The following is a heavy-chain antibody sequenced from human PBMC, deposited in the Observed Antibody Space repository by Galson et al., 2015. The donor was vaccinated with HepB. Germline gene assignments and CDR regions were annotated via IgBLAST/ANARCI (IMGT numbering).Heavy chain of an antibody. V-gene: IGHV4-59*01. CDR1: GGSISSYY. Sequence: ETLSLTCTVSGGSISSYYWSWIRQPPGKGLEWIGYIYYTGSANYDPSLKSRVSISLGMSNTQFSLNVRSVTAADTAVYYCARGELRLDAFDIWGRGTRVIVSS. CDR2: IYYTGSA. D-gene: IGHD1-1*01. CDR3: ARGELRLDAFDI. J-gene: IGHJ3*02.